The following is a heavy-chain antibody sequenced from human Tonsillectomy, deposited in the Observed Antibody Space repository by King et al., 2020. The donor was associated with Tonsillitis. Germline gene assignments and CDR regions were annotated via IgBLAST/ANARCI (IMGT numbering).Heavy chain of an antibody. D-gene: IGHD3-16*01. CDR3: AKGLWRHDAFDI. CDR2: MSYNGGNK. Sequence: VQLVESGGGVVQPGRSLRLSCAASGFTFTSYGMHWVRQAPGKGLEWVALMSYNGGNKDYADSVKGRFTISRDNSKNTLYLQMNSLRPDDTAVYLCAKGLWRHDAFDIWGQGTLVTASS. V-gene: IGHV3-30*18. CDR1: GFTFTSYG. J-gene: IGHJ3*02.